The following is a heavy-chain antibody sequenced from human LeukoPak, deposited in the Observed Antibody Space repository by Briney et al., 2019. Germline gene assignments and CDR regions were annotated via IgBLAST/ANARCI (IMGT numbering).Heavy chain of an antibody. D-gene: IGHD4-17*01. V-gene: IGHV3-30*04. CDR2: VSAEGVRR. Sequence: GGSLRLSCAASGFTFSHYAMHWVRRAPGKGLEWITFVSAEGVRRYYADSVKGRFTISRDDSKNTLYLQMNSLRPEDSALYYCVRDLSGHYSFDHWGQGALVTVSS. J-gene: IGHJ4*02. CDR1: GFTFSHYA. CDR3: VRDLSGHYSFDH.